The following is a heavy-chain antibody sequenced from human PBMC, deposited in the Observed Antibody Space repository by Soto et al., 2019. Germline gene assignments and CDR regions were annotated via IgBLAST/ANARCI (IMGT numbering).Heavy chain of an antibody. D-gene: IGHD6-19*01. CDR3: SRERGAVASTADAFDI. CDR2: VYFSGST. Sequence: SETLSLTCNVSGGAITGYYWNWIRQPPGKGLEWIGYVYFSGSTKYNPSLKSRVTILVDMSKNQFSLMLTSVTSADTAVYCCSRERGAVASTADAFDIWGQGTMVTVSS. CDR1: GGAITGYY. V-gene: IGHV4-59*01. J-gene: IGHJ3*02.